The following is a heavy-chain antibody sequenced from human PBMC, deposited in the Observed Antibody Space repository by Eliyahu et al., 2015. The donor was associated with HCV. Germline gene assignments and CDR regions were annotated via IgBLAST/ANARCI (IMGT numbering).Heavy chain of an antibody. J-gene: IGHJ3*02. Sequence: QVQLQESGPGLVKPSQTLSLTCTVSGXXISSGDYSWSWIRQPPGKGLEWIGYIYYSGSTYYNPSLKSRVTISVDTSKNQFSLKLSSVTAADTAVYYCAGGALWHGAFDIWGQGTMVTVSS. CDR2: IYYSGST. V-gene: IGHV4-30-4*08. CDR3: AGGALWHGAFDI. CDR1: GXXISSGDYS.